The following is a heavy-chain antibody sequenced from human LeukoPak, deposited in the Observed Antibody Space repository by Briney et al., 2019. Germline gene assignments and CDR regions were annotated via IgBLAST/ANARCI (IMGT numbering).Heavy chain of an antibody. V-gene: IGHV3-30*18. CDR1: GFTFSSYG. D-gene: IGHD6-19*01. CDR3: AKDSGWYDYFDY. CDR2: ISYDGSNK. Sequence: GGSLRLSCAASGFTFSSYGMHWVRQAPGKGLEWVAVISYDGSNKYYADSVKGRFTISRDNSKNTLYLQMNSLRAEDTAVYYCAKDSGWYDYFDYWGQGTLVTASS. J-gene: IGHJ4*02.